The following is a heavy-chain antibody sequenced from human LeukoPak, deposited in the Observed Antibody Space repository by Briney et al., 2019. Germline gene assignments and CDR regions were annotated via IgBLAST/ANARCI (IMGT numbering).Heavy chain of an antibody. D-gene: IGHD1-26*01. J-gene: IGHJ4*02. CDR2: IYYSGST. V-gene: IGHV4-59*01. Sequence: SETLSHTCTVSGGSISSYYWSWIRQPPGKGLEWIGYIYYSGSTNYNPSLKSRVTISVDTSKNQFSLKLSSVTAADTAVYYCARESGGSYYRTFDYWGQGTLVTVSS. CDR3: ARESGGSYYRTFDY. CDR1: GGSISSYY.